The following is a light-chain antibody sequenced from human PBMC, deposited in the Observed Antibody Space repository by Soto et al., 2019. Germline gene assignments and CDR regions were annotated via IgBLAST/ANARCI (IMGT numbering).Light chain of an antibody. Sequence: EIVMTQSPATLSVSPGERATLSCRASQSVSSNLAWYQQKPGQAPRLLIYGASTRATGIPARFSGSGSGTEFTLTISSLLSEDFAVYYCQQYNNWPLTFGGGTNVDIK. CDR3: QQYNNWPLT. J-gene: IGKJ4*01. CDR1: QSVSSN. V-gene: IGKV3-15*01. CDR2: GAS.